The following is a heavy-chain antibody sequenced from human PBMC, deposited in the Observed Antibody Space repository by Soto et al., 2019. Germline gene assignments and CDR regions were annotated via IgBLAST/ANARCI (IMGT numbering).Heavy chain of an antibody. CDR2: ISGSGGST. J-gene: IGHJ4*02. V-gene: IGHV3-23*01. D-gene: IGHD3-9*01. CDR1: GLTFSSYA. CDR3: AKEVYYDILTGHVGFDY. Sequence: PGGSLRLSCAASGLTFSSYAMSWVRQTTGKGLEWVSAISGSGGSTYYADSVKGRFTISRDNSKNTLYLQMNSLRAEDTAVYYYAKEVYYDILTGHVGFDYWGQGTLVTVSS.